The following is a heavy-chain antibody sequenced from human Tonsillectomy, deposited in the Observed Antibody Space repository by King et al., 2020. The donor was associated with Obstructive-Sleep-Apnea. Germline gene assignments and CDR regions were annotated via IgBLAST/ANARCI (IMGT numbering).Heavy chain of an antibody. D-gene: IGHD3-22*01. V-gene: IGHV3-7*03. CDR3: ARELLNYYDTRGLDY. CDR2: IKQDGREK. CDR1: GFTFTIYW. J-gene: IGHJ4*02. Sequence: VQLVESGGDLVQPGGSLRLSCAASGFTFTIYWMTWFLQAPGKGLEWVANIKQDGREKYYVDSVKGRFTISRDNAKNSLYLQMNSLRVEDTAVYYCARELLNYYDTRGLDYWGQGTLVTVSS.